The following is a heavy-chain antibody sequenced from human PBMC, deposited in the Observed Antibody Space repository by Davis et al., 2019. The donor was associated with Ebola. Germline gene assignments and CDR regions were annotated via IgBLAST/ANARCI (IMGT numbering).Heavy chain of an antibody. D-gene: IGHD3-22*01. CDR1: GYTFTTYY. CDR3: ARVGHYYDSSGYYSLFDY. CDR2: INPSGGST. V-gene: IGHV1-46*03. Sequence: AASVKVSCKASGYTFTTYYMHWVRQAPGQGLEWMGIINPSGGSTSYAQKFQGRVTITRDTSTSTVYMKLSSLRSEDTAVYYCARVGHYYDSSGYYSLFDYWGQGTLVTVSS. J-gene: IGHJ4*02.